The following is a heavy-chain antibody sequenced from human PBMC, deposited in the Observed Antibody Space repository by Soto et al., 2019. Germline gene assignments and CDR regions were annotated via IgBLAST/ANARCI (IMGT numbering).Heavy chain of an antibody. V-gene: IGHV3-53*01. Sequence: EVQLVESGGGLIQPGGSLRLSCAASGFTVSSNYMSWVRQAPGKGLEWVSLIYSGGTTYYADSVKGRFTMSRDNSKNTLYLQMNSVRAGDTAVYYCARQQVATPYWYFDLWGHGTLVTVSS. CDR1: GFTVSSNY. CDR3: ARQQVATPYWYFDL. D-gene: IGHD5-12*01. CDR2: IYSGGTT. J-gene: IGHJ2*01.